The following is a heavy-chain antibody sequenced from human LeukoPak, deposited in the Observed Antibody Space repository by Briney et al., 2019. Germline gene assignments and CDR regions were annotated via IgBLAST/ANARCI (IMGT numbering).Heavy chain of an antibody. CDR3: ARGSGSXXXHFQH. CDR1: GFTFSSYS. J-gene: IGHJ1*01. Sequence: KAGGSLRLSCAASGFTFSSYSMNWVRQAPGKGLEWVSSISSSSSYIYYADSVKGRFTISRDNAKNSLYLQMNSLRAEDTAVYYCARGSGSXXXHFQHWGQGXLVTVS. V-gene: IGHV3-21*01. CDR2: ISSSSSYI. D-gene: IGHD6-13*01.